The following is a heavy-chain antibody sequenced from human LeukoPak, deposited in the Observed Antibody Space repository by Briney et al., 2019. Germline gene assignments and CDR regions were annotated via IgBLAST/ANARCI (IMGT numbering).Heavy chain of an antibody. CDR3: ASQTIYDSSGHDY. CDR2: IYHSGST. D-gene: IGHD3-22*01. V-gene: IGHV4-30-2*01. CDR1: GGSISSGGYS. J-gene: IGHJ4*02. Sequence: ASKTLSLTCAVSGGSISSGGYSWSWIRQPPGKGLEWIGYIYHSGSTYYNPSLKSRVTISVDRSKNQFSLKLSSVTAADTAVYYCASQTIYDSSGHDYWGQGTLVTVSS.